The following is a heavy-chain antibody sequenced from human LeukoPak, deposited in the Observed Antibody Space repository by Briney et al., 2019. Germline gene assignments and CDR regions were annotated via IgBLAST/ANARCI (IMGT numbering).Heavy chain of an antibody. V-gene: IGHV3-48*01. CDR3: AREGYDFWSGYPPPFDY. Sequence: PGGSLRLSCAASGFTFSSYSMNWVRQAPGKGLEWVSYISSSSSTIYYADSVKGRFTISRDNAKNSLYLQMNSLRAEDTAVYYCAREGYDFWSGYPPPFDYWGQGTLVTVSS. CDR2: ISSSSSTI. D-gene: IGHD3-3*01. J-gene: IGHJ4*02. CDR1: GFTFSSYS.